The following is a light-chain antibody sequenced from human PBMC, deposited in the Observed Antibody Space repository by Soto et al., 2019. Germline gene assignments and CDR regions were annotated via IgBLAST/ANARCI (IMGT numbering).Light chain of an antibody. CDR1: QSLSSSY. CDR3: QQYDTSPRT. J-gene: IGKJ1*01. CDR2: AAS. Sequence: EIVLTQSPGTLSLSPGERATLSCRASQSLSSSYLAWYQQKPGQAPRILIYAASTRAPGIPDRFSGSGSGTDFTLTISRLEPEEFAVYYCQQYDTSPRTFGQGTKVEI. V-gene: IGKV3-20*01.